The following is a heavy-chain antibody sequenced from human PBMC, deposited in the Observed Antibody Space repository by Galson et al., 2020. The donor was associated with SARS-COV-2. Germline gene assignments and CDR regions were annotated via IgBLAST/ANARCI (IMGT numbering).Heavy chain of an antibody. Sequence: GGSLRLSCAASAFTFSSYGMHWVRQAPGKGLEWVALISYDGSNNYYADSLKGRFTISRDNSKNTLYLQVSSLRAEDTAVYYCAKGASGSYYTYFDYWGQGTLVTVSS. V-gene: IGHV3-30*18. CDR3: AKGASGSYYTYFDY. D-gene: IGHD3-10*01. J-gene: IGHJ4*02. CDR1: AFTFSSYG. CDR2: ISYDGSNN.